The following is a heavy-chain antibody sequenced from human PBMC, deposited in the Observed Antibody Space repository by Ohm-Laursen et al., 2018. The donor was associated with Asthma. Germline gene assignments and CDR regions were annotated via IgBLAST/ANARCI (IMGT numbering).Heavy chain of an antibody. V-gene: IGHV1-3*01. J-gene: IGHJ6*02. Sequence: ASVKVSCKASGYTFTSYAMHWVRQAPGQRLEWMGWINAGNGNTKYSQKFQGRVTITRDTSASTAYMELSSLRSEDTAVYYCARTAMRDYYYCYGMDVWGQGTTVTVSS. CDR3: ARTAMRDYYYCYGMDV. CDR2: INAGNGNT. CDR1: GYTFTSYA. D-gene: IGHD2-2*01.